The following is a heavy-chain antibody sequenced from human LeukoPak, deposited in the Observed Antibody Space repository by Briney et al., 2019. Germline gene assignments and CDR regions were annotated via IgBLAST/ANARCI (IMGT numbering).Heavy chain of an antibody. J-gene: IGHJ4*02. Sequence: SETLSLTCTVSGASISTHYWSWLRQPPGKEPEWIAYLRDTESTKDNPSLKSRVALSADTSKNQFSLRLTSVTAADTAIYYCATLKRGSVFGYFNFWGQGLLVTVSS. D-gene: IGHD3-3*01. CDR2: LRDTEST. CDR1: GASISTHY. CDR3: ATLKRGSVFGYFNF. V-gene: IGHV4-59*11.